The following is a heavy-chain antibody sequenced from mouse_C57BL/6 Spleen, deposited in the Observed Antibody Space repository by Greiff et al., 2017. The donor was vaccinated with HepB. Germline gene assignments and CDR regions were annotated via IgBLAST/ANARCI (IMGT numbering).Heavy chain of an antibody. CDR2: IDPENGDT. V-gene: IGHV14-4*01. D-gene: IGHD2-1*01. CDR3: TRLLWKVFAD. J-gene: IGHJ3*01. CDR1: GFNIKDDY. Sequence: VQLQQSGAELVRPGASVKLSCTASGFNIKDDYMHWVKQRPEQGLEWIGWIDPENGDTEYASKFQGKATITADTSSNTAYLQLSSLTSEDTAVYYCTRLLWKVFADWGQGTLVTVSA.